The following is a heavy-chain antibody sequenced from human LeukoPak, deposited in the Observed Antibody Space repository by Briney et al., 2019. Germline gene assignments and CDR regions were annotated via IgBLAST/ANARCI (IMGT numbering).Heavy chain of an antibody. CDR2: INHSGST. J-gene: IGHJ5*02. Sequence: SETLSLTCAVYGGTFSGYYWSWIRQPPGKGLEWIGEINHSGSTNYNPSLKSRVTITVDTSKNQFSLKLSSVTAADTAVYYCARNPTATVVTLNWFDPWGQGTLVTVSS. V-gene: IGHV4-34*01. CDR1: GGTFSGYY. D-gene: IGHD4-23*01. CDR3: ARNPTATVVTLNWFDP.